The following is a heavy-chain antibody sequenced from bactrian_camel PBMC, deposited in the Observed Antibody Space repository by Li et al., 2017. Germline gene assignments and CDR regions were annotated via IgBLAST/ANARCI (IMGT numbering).Heavy chain of an antibody. CDR2: IYRISGNT. D-gene: IGHD3*01. Sequence: DVQLVESGGGSVQAGGSLRLSCKVFGYPYVDNPMAWFRRGPGKEREGVAAIYRISGNTRYGDSVKGRFTISRDIAKSTIYLQMNDLKPEDTAVYACAAHCPRTNYWGRGTQVTVS. V-gene: IGHV3S42*01. J-gene: IGHJ4*01. CDR3: AAHCPRTNY. CDR1: GYPYVDNP.